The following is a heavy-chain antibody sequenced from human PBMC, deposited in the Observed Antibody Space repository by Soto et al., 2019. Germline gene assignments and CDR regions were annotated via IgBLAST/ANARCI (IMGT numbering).Heavy chain of an antibody. CDR3: ADGGEWAFNFDY. CDR1: GXTFSSYA. D-gene: IGHD3-10*01. J-gene: IGHJ4*02. Sequence: GSLRLSCTASGXTFSSYAMSWVRQAPGKGLELVSGISAGGSNTYYPDSVKGRFTISRDNSKNTLYLQMNSMRVQDKAVYYCADGGEWAFNFDYWGQGTLATVSS. V-gene: IGHV3-23*01. CDR2: ISAGGSNT.